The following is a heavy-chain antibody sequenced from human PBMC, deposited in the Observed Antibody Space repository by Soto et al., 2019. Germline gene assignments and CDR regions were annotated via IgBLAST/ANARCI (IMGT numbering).Heavy chain of an antibody. V-gene: IGHV3-23*01. D-gene: IGHD4-4*01. CDR1: GFTFSSYA. J-gene: IGHJ4*02. Sequence: EVQVLESGGGLVQPGGSLRLSCAGSGFTFSSYAMSWVRQAPGKGLEWVSTISGSGGSTYYADSVKGRFTISRDNSKNTLYLQMNNLRAEDTAVYYCAEDTRNTVSHVDYWGQGTLVTVSS. CDR3: AEDTRNTVSHVDY. CDR2: ISGSGGST.